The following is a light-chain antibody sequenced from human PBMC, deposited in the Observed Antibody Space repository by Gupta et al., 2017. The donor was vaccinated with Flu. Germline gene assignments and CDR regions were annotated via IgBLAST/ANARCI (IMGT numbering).Light chain of an antibody. CDR2: EVS. CDR1: SSDIGTYNY. CDR3: CSYTSSSTLV. V-gene: IGLV2-14*01. Sequence: QSALTQPASVSGSPGQSIHISCNGTSSDIGTYNYVSWYQQHPGKAPKHMIYEVSNRPSGVSNRFSCSKSGNTASRTMSGLRPDDESDYYCCSYTSSSTLVFGTGTRVSVL. J-gene: IGLJ1*01.